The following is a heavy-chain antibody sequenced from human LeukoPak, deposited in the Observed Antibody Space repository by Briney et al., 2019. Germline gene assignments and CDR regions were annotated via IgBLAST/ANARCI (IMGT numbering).Heavy chain of an antibody. Sequence: PGGSLRLSCAASGFTFSSDSMNWVRQAPGKGLEWVSSISSSSSYIYYADSVKGRFTIPRDNAKNSLYLQMNSLRAEDMALYYCAKDIVVVPAAIGYSFDYWGQGTLVTVSS. D-gene: IGHD2-2*01. V-gene: IGHV3-21*04. CDR3: AKDIVVVPAAIGYSFDY. CDR2: ISSSSSYI. CDR1: GFTFSSDS. J-gene: IGHJ4*02.